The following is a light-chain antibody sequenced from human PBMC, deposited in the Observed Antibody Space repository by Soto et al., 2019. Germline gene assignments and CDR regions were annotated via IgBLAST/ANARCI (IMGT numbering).Light chain of an antibody. V-gene: IGKV1-5*03. CDR3: QEYNSH. Sequence: DTQMTQSPSALSASVGDRVTITCRASQIIDNWLAWYQQKAGKAPKLLIYKASNLQSGVPSRFSGSGYGTDFTLTISNLQPEDSATYYCQEYNSHFGGGTKVEIK. J-gene: IGKJ4*01. CDR1: QIIDNW. CDR2: KAS.